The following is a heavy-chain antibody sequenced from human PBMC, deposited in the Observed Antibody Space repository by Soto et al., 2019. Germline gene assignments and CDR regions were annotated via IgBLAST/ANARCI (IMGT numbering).Heavy chain of an antibody. CDR3: ARDYYGSGGKDY. V-gene: IGHV3-21*01. D-gene: IGHD3-10*01. CDR1: GFTFSSYS. CDR2: ISSSSSYI. Sequence: EVQLVESGGGLVKPGGSLRLSCAASGFTFSSYSMNWVRQAPGKGLEWVSSISSSSSYIYYADSVKGRFTISRDNAKNSLYMQMNSLRADDTAVYYGARDYYGSGGKDYGGQGTLVTVSS. J-gene: IGHJ4*02.